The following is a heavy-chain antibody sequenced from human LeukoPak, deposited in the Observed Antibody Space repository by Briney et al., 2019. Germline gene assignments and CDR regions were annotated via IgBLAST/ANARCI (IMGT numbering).Heavy chain of an antibody. CDR1: GYSFTSYW. CDR3: ARSSDFWSGYPKAPYYYYYMDV. J-gene: IGHJ6*03. D-gene: IGHD3-3*01. CDR2: IYPGDSDT. V-gene: IGHV5-51*01. Sequence: GESLKISCKGSGYSFTSYWIGWVRQMPGKGLEWMGIIYPGDSDTRYSPSFQGRVTISADKSISTAYLQWSSLKASDTAMYYCARSSDFWSGYPKAPYYYYYMDVWGKGTTVTVSS.